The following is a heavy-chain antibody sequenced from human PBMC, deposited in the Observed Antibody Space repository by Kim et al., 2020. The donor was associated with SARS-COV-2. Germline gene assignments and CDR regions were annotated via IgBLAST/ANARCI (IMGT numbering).Heavy chain of an antibody. CDR2: INHDGSER. J-gene: IGHJ3*02. CDR1: GFTFSAYW. Sequence: GGSLRLSCEASGFTFSAYWMNWVRQPPGKGLEWVANINHDGSERSYVDSVKGRFTISRDNAKNSLHLQVNSLRAEDTAVYYCAKESAAGTGGFDMWGQGTMVIVSS. CDR3: AKESAAGTGGFDM. D-gene: IGHD6-13*01. V-gene: IGHV3-7*03.